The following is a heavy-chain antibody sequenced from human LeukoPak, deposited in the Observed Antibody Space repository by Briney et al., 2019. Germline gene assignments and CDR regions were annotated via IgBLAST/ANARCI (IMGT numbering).Heavy chain of an antibody. D-gene: IGHD5-12*01. Sequence: SETLSLTCTVSGGSISSGDYYWSWIRQPPGKGLEWIGYIYYSGSTYYNPSLKSRVTISVDTSKNQFSLKLSSVTAADTAVYYCAREDIVASYFDYRGQGTLVTVSS. CDR2: IYYSGST. CDR1: GGSISSGDYY. J-gene: IGHJ4*02. CDR3: AREDIVASYFDY. V-gene: IGHV4-30-4*01.